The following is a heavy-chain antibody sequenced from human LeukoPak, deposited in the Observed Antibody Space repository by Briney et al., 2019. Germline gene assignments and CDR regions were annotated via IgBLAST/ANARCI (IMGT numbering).Heavy chain of an antibody. J-gene: IGHJ4*02. Sequence: SXTLSLTCTVSGGSSSSKSYYWGWIRQPPGKGLEWIGTIYYRGNTYYNPSLKSRITISVDTSKNQFSLNLNSVTAADTAVYYCARPPVAAPTSYFDFWGQGILVTVSS. V-gene: IGHV4-39*01. D-gene: IGHD6-25*01. CDR1: GGSSSSKSYY. CDR3: ARPPVAAPTSYFDF. CDR2: IYYRGNT.